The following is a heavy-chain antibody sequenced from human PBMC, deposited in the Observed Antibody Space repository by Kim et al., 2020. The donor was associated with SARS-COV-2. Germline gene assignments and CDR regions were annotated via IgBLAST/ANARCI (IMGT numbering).Heavy chain of an antibody. D-gene: IGHD2-15*01. V-gene: IGHV1-18*01. CDR3: ARENSLVVVTASPRYFDY. J-gene: IGHJ4*02. CDR1: GYTFSNYG. Sequence: ASVKVSCKASGYTFSNYGISWVRQAPGQGLEWMGWISAYNENTDYAQNLQGRVTMTTDTSTSTAYMELRSLRSDDTAVYYCARENSLVVVTASPRYFDYWGKATLVTVSS. CDR2: ISAYNENT.